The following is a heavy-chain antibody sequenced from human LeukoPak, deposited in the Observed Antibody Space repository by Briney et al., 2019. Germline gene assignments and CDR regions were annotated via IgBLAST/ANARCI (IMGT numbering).Heavy chain of an antibody. Sequence: KASETLSLTCTVSGGSISSYYWSWIRQPAGKGLEWIGRIYTSGSTNYNPSLKSRVTMSVDTSKNQFSLKLSSVTAADTAVYYCALRTVTPYYFDYWGREPWSPSPQ. V-gene: IGHV4-4*07. CDR2: IYTSGST. CDR1: GGSISSYY. J-gene: IGHJ4*02. CDR3: ALRTVTPYYFDY. D-gene: IGHD4-17*01.